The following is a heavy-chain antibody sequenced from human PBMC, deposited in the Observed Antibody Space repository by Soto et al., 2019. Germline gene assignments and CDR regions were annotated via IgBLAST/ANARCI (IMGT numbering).Heavy chain of an antibody. V-gene: IGHV1-69*10. CDR2: IIPIFGIA. Sequence: ASVKVSCKASGGTFSSYAISWMRQAPGQGLEWMGGIIPIFGIANYAQKFQGRVTITADKSTSTAYMELSSLRSEDTAVYYCARDLRSIAARPFAFDIWGQGTMVTVSS. CDR3: ARDLRSIAARPFAFDI. J-gene: IGHJ3*02. D-gene: IGHD6-6*01. CDR1: GGTFSSYA.